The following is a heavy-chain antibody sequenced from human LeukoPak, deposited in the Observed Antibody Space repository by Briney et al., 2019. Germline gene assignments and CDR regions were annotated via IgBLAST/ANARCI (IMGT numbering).Heavy chain of an antibody. J-gene: IGHJ4*02. CDR3: ARHLYRGSYYMWYFDY. V-gene: IGHV1-2*02. CDR1: GYTFTGYY. CDR2: INPNSGGT. Sequence: ASVKVSCKASGYTFTGYYMHWVRQAPGQGLEWMGWINPNSGGTNYAQKFQGRVTMTTDTSISTAYMELSRLRSDDTAVYYCARHLYRGSYYMWYFDYWGQGTLVTVSS. D-gene: IGHD3-10*01.